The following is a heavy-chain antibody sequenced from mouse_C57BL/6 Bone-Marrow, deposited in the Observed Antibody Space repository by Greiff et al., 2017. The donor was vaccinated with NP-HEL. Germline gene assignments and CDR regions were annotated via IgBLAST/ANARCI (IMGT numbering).Heavy chain of an antibody. CDR2: IYPGSGNT. CDR3: ARWGMDY. CDR1: GYTFTDYY. Sequence: VKLVESGAELVRPGASVKLSCKASGYTFTDYYINWVKQRPGQGLEWIARIYPGSGNTYYNEKFKGKATLTAEKSSSTAYMQLSSLTSEDSAVYFCARWGMDYWGQGTSVTVSS. V-gene: IGHV1-76*01. J-gene: IGHJ4*01.